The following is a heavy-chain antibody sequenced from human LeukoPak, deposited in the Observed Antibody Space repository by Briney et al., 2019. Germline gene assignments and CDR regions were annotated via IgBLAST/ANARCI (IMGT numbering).Heavy chain of an antibody. V-gene: IGHV1-2*02. Sequence: ASVKVSCKASGYTFIDYYMHWVRQAAGQGLEWIGWISPNSGGTKYVQKFQGRVTMTRDTSITTAYMELSGLSFDDTAVYYCARGGGRYSVDYWGQGTLVIVSS. CDR1: GYTFIDYY. J-gene: IGHJ4*02. CDR3: ARGGGRYSVDY. D-gene: IGHD1-26*01. CDR2: ISPNSGGT.